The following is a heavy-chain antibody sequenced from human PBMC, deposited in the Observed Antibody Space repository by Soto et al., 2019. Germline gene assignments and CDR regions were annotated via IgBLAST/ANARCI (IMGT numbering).Heavy chain of an antibody. Sequence: PSETLSLTCAVYGGSFSGYYWSWIRQPPGKGLEWIGEINHSGSTNYNPSLKSRVTISVDKSKNQFSLKLSSVTAADTAVYYCARITMVRGVINWFDPCGQGTLVT. CDR3: ARITMVRGVINWFDP. CDR1: GGSFSGYY. D-gene: IGHD3-10*01. CDR2: INHSGST. V-gene: IGHV4-34*01. J-gene: IGHJ5*02.